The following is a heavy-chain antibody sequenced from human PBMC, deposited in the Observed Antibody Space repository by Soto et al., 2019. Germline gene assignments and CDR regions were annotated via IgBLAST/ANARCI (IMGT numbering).Heavy chain of an antibody. J-gene: IGHJ6*02. Sequence: ASVKVSCKASGGTFSSYAISWVRQAPGQGLEWMGIINPSGGSTSYAQKFQGRVTMTRDTSTSTVYMELSSLRSEDTAVYYCARDRVPAAMRCYHYGMDVWGQGTKVTVSS. CDR1: GGTFSSYA. CDR3: ARDRVPAAMRCYHYGMDV. V-gene: IGHV1-46*01. CDR2: INPSGGST. D-gene: IGHD2-2*01.